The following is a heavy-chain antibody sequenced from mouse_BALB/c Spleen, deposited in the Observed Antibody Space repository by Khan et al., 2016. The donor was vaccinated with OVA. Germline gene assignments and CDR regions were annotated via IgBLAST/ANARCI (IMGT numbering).Heavy chain of an antibody. CDR2: ISSGGSYT. J-gene: IGHJ4*01. V-gene: IGHV5-6*01. Sequence: EVELVESGGDLVKPGGSLKLSCAVSGFTFSSYGMSWVRQTPDKRLEWVATISSGGSYTYYPDSVKGRLTISRDNAKNTLYLQMSSLKSEDTAMYYCARSITTATGDYYAMDYWGQGTSVTVSS. D-gene: IGHD1-2*01. CDR1: GFTFSSYG. CDR3: ARSITTATGDYYAMDY.